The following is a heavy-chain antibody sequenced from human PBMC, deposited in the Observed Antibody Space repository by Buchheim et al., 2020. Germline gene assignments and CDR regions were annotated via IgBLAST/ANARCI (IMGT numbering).Heavy chain of an antibody. V-gene: IGHV3-48*03. D-gene: IGHD5-12*01. CDR1: GFTFSSYE. CDR3: AKQTSGPGY. Sequence: EVQLVESGGGFVQPGGSLRLSCAASGFTFSSYEMSWVRQAPGKGLEWISYISSSASTKHYADSVKGRFTISRDNAEKSLYLQMTTLRAEDTAVYYCAKQTSGPGYWGQGTL. CDR2: ISSSASTK. J-gene: IGHJ4*02.